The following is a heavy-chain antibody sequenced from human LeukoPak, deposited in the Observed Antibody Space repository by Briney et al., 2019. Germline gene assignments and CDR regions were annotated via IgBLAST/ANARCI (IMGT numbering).Heavy chain of an antibody. V-gene: IGHV3-33*01. D-gene: IGHD3-10*01. CDR2: IWYDGSNK. CDR1: GFTFSSYG. J-gene: IGHJ4*02. CDR3: ARSREHGSGSYDSYYFDY. Sequence: PGGSLRLSCAASGFTFSSYGMHWVRQAPGKGLEWVAIIWYDGSNKYYADSVKGRLTISRDNSKDTLYLQMNSLRAEDTAVYYCARSREHGSGSYDSYYFDYWGQGTLVTVSS.